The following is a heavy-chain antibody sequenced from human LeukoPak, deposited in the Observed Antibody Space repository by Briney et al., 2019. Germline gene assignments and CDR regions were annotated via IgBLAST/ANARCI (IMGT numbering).Heavy chain of an antibody. J-gene: IGHJ5*02. D-gene: IGHD2-15*01. CDR1: GGSFSGYY. CDR2: INHSGST. V-gene: IGHV4-34*01. CDR3: ARDSNCSGGSCYSGWFDP. Sequence: SETLSLTCAVYGGSFSGYYWSWIRQPPGKGLEWIGEINHSGSTYYNPSLKSRVTISVDRSKNQFSLKLSSVTAADTAVYYCARDSNCSGGSCYSGWFDPWGQGTLVTVSS.